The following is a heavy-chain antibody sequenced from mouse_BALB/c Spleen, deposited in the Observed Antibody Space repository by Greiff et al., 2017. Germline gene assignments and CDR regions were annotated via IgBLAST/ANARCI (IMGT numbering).Heavy chain of an antibody. CDR1: GFSLTSYG. D-gene: IGHD2-1*01. J-gene: IGHJ1*01. Sequence: QVQLKESGPGLVQPSQSLSITCTVSGFSLTSYGVHWVRQPPGKGLEWLGVIWAGGSTNYNSALMSRLSISKDNSKSQVFLKMNSLQTDDTAMYYCARDLGNPYFDVWGAGTTVTVSS. CDR3: ARDLGNPYFDV. V-gene: IGHV2-9*02. CDR2: IWAGGST.